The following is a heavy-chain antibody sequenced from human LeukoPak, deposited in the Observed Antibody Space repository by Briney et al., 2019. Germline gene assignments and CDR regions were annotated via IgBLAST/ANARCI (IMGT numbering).Heavy chain of an antibody. CDR2: ISTYNGNT. CDR3: ARDLGRYCSGGSCYYYYSMDV. J-gene: IGHJ6*03. D-gene: IGHD2-15*01. CDR1: GYTFTSYG. V-gene: IGHV1-18*01. Sequence: ASVKVSCKASGYTFTSYGISWVRQAPGQGLEWMGWISTYNGNTNYAQKLQGRVTMTTDTSTSTAHMELRSLRPDDTAVYYCARDLGRYCSGGSCYYYYSMDVWGKGTTVTISS.